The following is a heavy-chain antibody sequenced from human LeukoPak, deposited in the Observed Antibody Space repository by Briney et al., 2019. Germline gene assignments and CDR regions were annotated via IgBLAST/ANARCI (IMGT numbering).Heavy chain of an antibody. D-gene: IGHD2-21*01. CDR1: GFTFRSHA. J-gene: IGHJ4*02. V-gene: IGHV3-23*01. Sequence: GGSLRLSCVGSGFTFRSHAMSWVRQAPEKGLEFVSGIYVNGGTTYYADSVKGRFSISRDNSKNTLYLQMDSLRGEDTAVYYCAKDFRIGYSAHFDYWGQGALVTVSS. CDR3: AKDFRIGYSAHFDY. CDR2: IYVNGGTT.